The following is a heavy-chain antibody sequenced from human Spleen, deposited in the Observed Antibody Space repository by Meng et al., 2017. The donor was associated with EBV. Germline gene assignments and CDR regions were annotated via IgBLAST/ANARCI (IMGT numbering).Heavy chain of an antibody. CDR2: INHSGST. CDR3: ARWAGGVCFYCDY. J-gene: IGHJ4*02. Sequence: VQLQQWGAGLLKPSETLSLTCAVYGGSFSGYFWSWIRQSPGKGLEWIGEINHSGSTNYNPSLKSRVTISVDTSKNQFSLKLNSVTAADTAVYYCARWAGGVCFYCDYWGQGTLVTVSS. CDR1: GGSFSGYF. D-gene: IGHD2-8*02. V-gene: IGHV4-34*01.